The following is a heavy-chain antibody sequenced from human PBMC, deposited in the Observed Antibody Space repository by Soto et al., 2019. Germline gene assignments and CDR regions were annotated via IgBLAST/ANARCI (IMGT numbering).Heavy chain of an antibody. J-gene: IGHJ4*02. CDR2: ISSNGGST. CDR1: GFTFSNYA. CDR3: ARGGRGYEFDD. D-gene: IGHD5-12*01. V-gene: IGHV3-64*01. Sequence: EVQLVESGGGLVQPGGSLRLSCAASGFTFSNYAMHWVRQAPGKGLEYVSVISSNGGSTYYANSVKGRFTISRDNSKNTLYLQMGSLRAEDMAVYYCARGGRGYEFDDWGQGTLVTVSS.